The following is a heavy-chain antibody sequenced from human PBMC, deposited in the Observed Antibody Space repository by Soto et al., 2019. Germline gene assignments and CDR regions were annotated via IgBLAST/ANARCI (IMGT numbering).Heavy chain of an antibody. Sequence: ASVKVSCKASEYTFTSYYMHWVRQAPGQGLGWMGRINPNNGSTSYAQKLQGRVTMTTDTSTSTAYMELRSLRSDDTAVYYCARENYDYIWGSYRALDYWGQGTLVTVS. CDR1: EYTFTSYY. CDR3: ARENYDYIWGSYRALDY. V-gene: IGHV1-46*01. D-gene: IGHD3-16*02. J-gene: IGHJ4*02. CDR2: INPNNGST.